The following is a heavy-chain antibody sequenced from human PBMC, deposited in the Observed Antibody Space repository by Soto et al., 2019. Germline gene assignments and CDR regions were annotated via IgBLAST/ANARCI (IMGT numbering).Heavy chain of an antibody. CDR3: ARHNDYYYYYYGMDV. D-gene: IGHD2-21*02. V-gene: IGHV4-59*08. J-gene: IGHJ6*02. Sequence: SETLSLTCIVSGGSISNYYWSWIRQPPGKGLEWIGYIYYSGSTNYNPSLTSRVTISVDTSKNQFSLKLSSVTAADTAVYYCARHNDYYYYYYGMDVWGQGTTVTVSS. CDR2: IYYSGST. CDR1: GGSISNYY.